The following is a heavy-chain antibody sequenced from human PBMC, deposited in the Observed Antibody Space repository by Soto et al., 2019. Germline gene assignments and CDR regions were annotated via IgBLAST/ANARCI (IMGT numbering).Heavy chain of an antibody. J-gene: IGHJ6*02. Sequence: ASVKVSCKASGYTFTGYYMHWVRQAPGQGLEWMGWINPNSDGTNYAQKFQGWVTMTRDTSISTAYMELSRLRSDDTAVYYCARDVEGSLGYCSSTSCYGSGMDVWGQGTTVTVSS. CDR1: GYTFTGYY. D-gene: IGHD2-2*01. V-gene: IGHV1-2*04. CDR3: ARDVEGSLGYCSSTSCYGSGMDV. CDR2: INPNSDGT.